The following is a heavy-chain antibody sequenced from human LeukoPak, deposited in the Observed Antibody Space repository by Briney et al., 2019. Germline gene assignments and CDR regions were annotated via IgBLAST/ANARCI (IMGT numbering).Heavy chain of an antibody. CDR3: ARVSMITFGGVIATFDY. Sequence: ASVKVSCKASGYTFTSYGISWVRQAPGQGLEWMGWISAYNGNTNYAQKLQGRVTMTTDTSTSTAYMELGSLRSDDTAVYYCARVSMITFGGVIATFDYWGQGTLVTVSS. J-gene: IGHJ4*02. CDR2: ISAYNGNT. CDR1: GYTFTSYG. D-gene: IGHD3-16*02. V-gene: IGHV1-18*01.